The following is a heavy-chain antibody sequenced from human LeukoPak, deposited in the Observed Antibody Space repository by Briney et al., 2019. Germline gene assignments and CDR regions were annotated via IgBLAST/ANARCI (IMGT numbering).Heavy chain of an antibody. J-gene: IGHJ4*02. CDR2: INTYTGTP. CDR1: GYTFISYT. D-gene: IGHD5-12*01. CDR3: VGQYSGYESLYFDS. Sequence: ASVKVSCKASGYTFISYTLSWLRQAPGQGLEWMGWINTYTGTPTYAQGFTGRFVFSLDSSVSTAYLQINSLKAEDIAVYYCVGQYSGYESLYFDSWGQGTLVTVSS. V-gene: IGHV7-4-1*02.